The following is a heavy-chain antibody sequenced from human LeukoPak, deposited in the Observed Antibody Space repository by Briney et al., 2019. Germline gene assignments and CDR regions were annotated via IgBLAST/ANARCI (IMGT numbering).Heavy chain of an antibody. CDR3: STDRRAASGYNPYYLDA. CDR1: AFTVSYST. D-gene: IGHD5-24*01. V-gene: IGHV3-21*06. CDR2: ISAYNKHI. J-gene: IGHJ4*02. Sequence: GGSLRLSCTASAFTVSYSTPDWARQAPGQGLEWVSSISAYNKHIYYADSVKGRFTISRDNAKNSLYLQMSSLRVEDTAVYYWSTDRRAASGYNPYYLDAWGKGTLVTVSS.